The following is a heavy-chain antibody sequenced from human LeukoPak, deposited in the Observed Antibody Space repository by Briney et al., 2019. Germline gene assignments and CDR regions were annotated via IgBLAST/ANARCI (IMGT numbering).Heavy chain of an antibody. CDR1: GFTFSSYG. J-gene: IGHJ4*02. D-gene: IGHD6-6*01. Sequence: GGSLRLSCAASGFTFSSYGMHWVPQAPGKGLEWVTFIRYDGSIKYYADSVKGRFTISRDNSKNTLYLQMNSLRAEDTAMYYCAKDKYSPFDYWGQGTLVTVSS. CDR2: IRYDGSIK. V-gene: IGHV3-30*02. CDR3: AKDKYSPFDY.